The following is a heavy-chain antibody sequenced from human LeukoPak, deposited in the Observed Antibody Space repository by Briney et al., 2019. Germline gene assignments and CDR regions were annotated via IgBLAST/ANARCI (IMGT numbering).Heavy chain of an antibody. D-gene: IGHD3-9*01. CDR3: EQKTAYEILTGYHQDYYGMDV. J-gene: IGHJ6*02. V-gene: IGHV1-18*01. Sequence: ASVKVSCKASGYTFTSYGISWVRQAPGQGLEWMGWISAYNGNTNYAQKLQGRVTMTTDTSTNTAYMELRSLRSDDTAVFFFEQKTAYEILTGYHQDYYGMDVWGQGTTVTVSS. CDR2: ISAYNGNT. CDR1: GYTFTSYG.